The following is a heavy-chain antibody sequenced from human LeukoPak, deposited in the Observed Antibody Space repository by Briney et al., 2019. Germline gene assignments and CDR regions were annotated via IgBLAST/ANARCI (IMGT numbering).Heavy chain of an antibody. V-gene: IGHV3-30*18. J-gene: IGHJ4*02. Sequence: GRSLRLSCAASGFTFSSYGMHWVRQAPGKGLGWVAVISYDGSNKYYADSVKGRFTISRDNSKNTLYLQMNSLRAEDTAVYYCAKGPMTTVIMYFDYWGQGTLVTVSS. CDR3: AKGPMTTVIMYFDY. D-gene: IGHD4-17*01. CDR1: GFTFSSYG. CDR2: ISYDGSNK.